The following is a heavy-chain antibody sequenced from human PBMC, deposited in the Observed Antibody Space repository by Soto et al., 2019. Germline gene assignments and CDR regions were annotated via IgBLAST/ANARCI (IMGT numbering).Heavy chain of an antibody. V-gene: IGHV3-48*02. CDR2: IGSTGTTT. CDR3: ARVRVMSEIYGMDV. D-gene: IGHD2-21*01. Sequence: GGSLRLSCVVSGFTLSHYGMNWVRQAPGKGLEWISYIGSTGTTTYYADSVKGRFTISRDYAKNSLYLQMNSLRDVDTAVYYCARVRVMSEIYGMDVWGHGTTVTVSS. J-gene: IGHJ6*02. CDR1: GFTLSHYG.